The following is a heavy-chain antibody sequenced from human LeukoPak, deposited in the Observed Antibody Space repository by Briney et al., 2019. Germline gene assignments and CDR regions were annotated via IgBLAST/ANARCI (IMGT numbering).Heavy chain of an antibody. CDR3: ARDSPKNYYYYGMDV. CDR1: GFTLSEYY. CDR2: ISPGSTTI. J-gene: IGHJ6*02. V-gene: IGHV3-11*01. Sequence: GGSLRLSCAASGFTLSEYYMSWIRQAPGKGLEWVSYISPGSTTIYYADSVKGRFTISRDNAKNSLYLQMNNLRAEDTAIYYCARDSPKNYYYYGMDVWGQGTTVTASS.